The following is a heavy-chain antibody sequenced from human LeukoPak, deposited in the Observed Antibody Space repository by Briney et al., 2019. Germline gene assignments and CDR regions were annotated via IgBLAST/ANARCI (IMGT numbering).Heavy chain of an antibody. Sequence: SQTLSLTCAISGDSVSSNSVAWNWIRQSPSRGLAWLGRTYYRSKWYDDYALSVKSRMTVTPDTSKNQFSLQLNSVTPEDTALYYCARGYNYALDYWGQGTLVTVSS. CDR2: TYYRSKWYD. CDR1: GDSVSSNSVA. V-gene: IGHV6-1*01. D-gene: IGHD2-2*01. J-gene: IGHJ4*02. CDR3: ARGYNYALDY.